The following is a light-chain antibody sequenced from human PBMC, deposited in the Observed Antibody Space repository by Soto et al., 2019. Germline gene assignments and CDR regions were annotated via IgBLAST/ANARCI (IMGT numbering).Light chain of an antibody. J-gene: IGLJ2*01. V-gene: IGLV2-23*03. Sequence: QSALTQPASVSGSPGQSITISCTGTSSDVGSYNLVSWYQQHPGKAPKLMIYEGSKRPSGVSNRFSGSKSGNTASLTISGLQAEDEADYYCCSYAGSSTFHVVFGGGTKDTVL. CDR2: EGS. CDR1: SSDVGSYNL. CDR3: CSYAGSSTFHVV.